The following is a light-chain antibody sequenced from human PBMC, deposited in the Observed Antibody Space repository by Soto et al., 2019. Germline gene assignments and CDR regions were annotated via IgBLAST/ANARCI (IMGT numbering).Light chain of an antibody. CDR3: QQYFTSPWT. Sequence: DIVMTQSPDSLAVSLGERATFNCKSSQSILDRSQNKYYLAWYQQKSGQPPKLLIYWASLRESGVPDRLTGSGSGTDFTLTISSLQAEDVAVYYCQQYFTSPWTFGQGTKVEI. CDR2: WAS. CDR1: QSILDRSQNKYY. J-gene: IGKJ1*01. V-gene: IGKV4-1*01.